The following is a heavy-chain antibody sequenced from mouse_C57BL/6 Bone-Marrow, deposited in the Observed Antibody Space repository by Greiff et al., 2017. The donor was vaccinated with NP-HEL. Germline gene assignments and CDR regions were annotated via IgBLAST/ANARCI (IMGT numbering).Heavy chain of an antibody. V-gene: IGHV7-1*01. Sequence: EVKLVESGGGLVQSGRSLRLSCATSGFTFSDFYMEWVRQAPGKGLEWIAASRNKANDYTTEYSASVKGRFIVSRDTSQSILYLQMNALRAEDTAIYYCARDARPYSYAMDYWGQGTSVTVSS. CDR1: GFTFSDFY. J-gene: IGHJ4*01. D-gene: IGHD2-10*01. CDR2: SRNKANDYTT. CDR3: ARDARPYSYAMDY.